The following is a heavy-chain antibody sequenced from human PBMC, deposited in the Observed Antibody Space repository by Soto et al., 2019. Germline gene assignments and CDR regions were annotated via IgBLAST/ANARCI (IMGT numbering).Heavy chain of an antibody. D-gene: IGHD2-2*01. J-gene: IGHJ5*02. CDR1: GDSISSSNW. Sequence: PSETLSLTGAVSGDSISSSNWWHWVRQPPGEGLEWIGEIHHSGTTNYNPSLKSRVAISVDRSKNQFSLKLNSVTAADTAVYYCARVRQYCSATSCYLDPWGQGTLVTVSS. V-gene: IGHV4-4*02. CDR2: IHHSGTT. CDR3: ARVRQYCSATSCYLDP.